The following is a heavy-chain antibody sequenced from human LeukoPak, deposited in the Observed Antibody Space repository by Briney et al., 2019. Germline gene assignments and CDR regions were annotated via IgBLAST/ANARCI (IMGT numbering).Heavy chain of an antibody. CDR2: IYYGGST. CDR3: ARGRIAAAGRAFDY. D-gene: IGHD6-13*01. V-gene: IGHV4-59*01. Sequence: ASETLSLTCTVSGVSINSSYWSWIRQPPGKGLEWIGYIYYGGSTNYNPSLKSRVTISVDTSKNQFSLKLSSVTAADTAVYYCARGRIAAAGRAFDYWGQGTLVTVSS. J-gene: IGHJ4*02. CDR1: GVSINSSY.